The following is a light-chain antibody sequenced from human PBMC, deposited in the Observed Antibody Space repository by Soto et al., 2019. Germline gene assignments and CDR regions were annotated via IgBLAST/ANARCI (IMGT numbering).Light chain of an antibody. CDR2: DVS. CDR3: QQYKNWPPIT. CDR1: QSISSN. Sequence: EIVITQSPTTLSVSPGERATLSCRSSQSISSNLAWYQQKPGQAPRLLIYDVSTRATGIPARFSGSGSGTEFTLTISSLQSEDFAVYYCQQYKNWPPITFGQGTRLEIK. V-gene: IGKV3-15*01. J-gene: IGKJ5*01.